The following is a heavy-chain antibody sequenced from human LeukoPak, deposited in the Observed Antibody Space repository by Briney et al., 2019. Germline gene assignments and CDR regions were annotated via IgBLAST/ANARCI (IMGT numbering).Heavy chain of an antibody. Sequence: GGSLRLSCAGSCFTLCSYAMSWVRQAPGKGLEWVSAISGNGYNTYYADSVKGRFTISSESSLNTLYLQMHNLRAEDTAVYYCAKGVRLWFAFYFDYWGQGTLVTVSS. J-gene: IGHJ4*02. V-gene: IGHV3-23*01. CDR1: CFTLCSYA. D-gene: IGHD3-10*01. CDR3: AKGVRLWFAFYFDY. CDR2: ISGNGYNT.